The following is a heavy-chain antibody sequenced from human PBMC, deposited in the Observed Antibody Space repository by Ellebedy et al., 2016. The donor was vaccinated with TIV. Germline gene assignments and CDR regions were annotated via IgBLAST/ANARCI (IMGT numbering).Heavy chain of an antibody. Sequence: AASVKVSCKTSGYTFTSYGISWVRQAPGQGLEWMGGIIPIFGTTDYAQRFQGRVTITADEATNTAYLELRSLKSEDTAMYYCARGGSSSWYENKWFDPWGQGTLVTVSS. V-gene: IGHV1-69*13. CDR2: IIPIFGTT. CDR3: ARGGSSSWYENKWFDP. CDR1: GYTFTSYG. D-gene: IGHD6-13*01. J-gene: IGHJ5*02.